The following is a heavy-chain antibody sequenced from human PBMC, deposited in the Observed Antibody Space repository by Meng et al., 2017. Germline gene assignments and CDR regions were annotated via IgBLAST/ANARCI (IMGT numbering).Heavy chain of an antibody. V-gene: IGHV4-59*01. CDR1: GGSISSYY. CDR3: ARGYDFWSGQYYFDY. CDR2: IYYSGST. Sequence: QGQPQESGPGLVKPSETLSLTCTFSGGSISSYYWSWIRQPPGKGLEWIGYIYYSGSTNYNPSLKSRVTISVDTSKNQFSLKLSSVTAADTAVYYCARGYDFWSGQYYFDYWGQGTLVTVSS. D-gene: IGHD3-3*01. J-gene: IGHJ4*02.